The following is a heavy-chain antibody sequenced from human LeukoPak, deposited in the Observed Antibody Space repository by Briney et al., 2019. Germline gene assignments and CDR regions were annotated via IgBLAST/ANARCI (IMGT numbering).Heavy chain of an antibody. D-gene: IGHD6-13*01. CDR1: GGSFSGYY. CDR2: INHSGST. J-gene: IGHJ4*02. Sequence: SETLSLTGAVYGGSFSGYYWSWIRQPPGKGLEWIGEINHSGSTNYNPSLKSRVTISVDTSKNQFSLKLSSVTAADTAVYYCARGRSSSWYFYFDYWGQGTLVTVSS. V-gene: IGHV4-34*01. CDR3: ARGRSSSWYFYFDY.